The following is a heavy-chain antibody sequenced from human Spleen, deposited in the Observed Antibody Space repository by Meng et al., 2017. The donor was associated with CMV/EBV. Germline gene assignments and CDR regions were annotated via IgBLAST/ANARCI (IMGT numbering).Heavy chain of an antibody. D-gene: IGHD3-10*01. CDR2: ISGSGGST. CDR3: AKSPYYYVSGDYYYGMDD. J-gene: IGHJ6*02. CDR1: GFRFSSYA. Sequence: GGSLRLSCVASGFRFSSYALSWVRQAPGKGLEWVSAISGSGGSTYYADSVKGRFTISRDNSKNTLSLQMNSLRAEDTAVYYCAKSPYYYVSGDYYYGMDDWGQGTTVTVSS. V-gene: IGHV3-23*01.